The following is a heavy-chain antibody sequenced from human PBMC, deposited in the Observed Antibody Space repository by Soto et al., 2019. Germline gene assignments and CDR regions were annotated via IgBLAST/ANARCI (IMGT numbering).Heavy chain of an antibody. Sequence: EVQLEESGGALVQPGRSLRLSCAASGFTFDDYAMYWVRQVLGKGLEWVSSISWNSGNIGYADSVKGRFTTSRDNAENSLYLQMHSLRPEDTALYYCVRSKGGYSYGTPFDYWCQGTLVTVSS. CDR1: GFTFDDYA. D-gene: IGHD5-18*01. J-gene: IGHJ4*02. CDR3: VRSKGGYSYGTPFDY. CDR2: ISWNSGNI. V-gene: IGHV3-9*01.